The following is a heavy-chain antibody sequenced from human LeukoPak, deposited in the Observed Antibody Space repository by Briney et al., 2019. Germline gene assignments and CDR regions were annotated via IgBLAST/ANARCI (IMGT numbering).Heavy chain of an antibody. V-gene: IGHV1-2*02. J-gene: IGHJ3*02. CDR1: GYTFTGYY. Sequence: ASVKVSCKASGYTFTGYYMHWVRQAPGQGLEWMGWINPNSGGTNYAQKFQGRVTMTRDTSISTAYMELSRLRSDDTALHYCARDLGCSSTSCSSQAFDIWGQGTMVAVSS. D-gene: IGHD2-2*01. CDR2: INPNSGGT. CDR3: ARDLGCSSTSCSSQAFDI.